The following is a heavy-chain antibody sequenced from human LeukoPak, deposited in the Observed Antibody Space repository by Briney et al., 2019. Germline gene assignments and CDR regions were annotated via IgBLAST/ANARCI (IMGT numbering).Heavy chain of an antibody. Sequence: GGSLRLSCAASGFTVSSNFMNWVRQAPGKGLERVSYISSSGSTIYYADSVKGRFTISRDNAKNSLYLQMNSLKAEDTAVYYWARRRVIVVVDNWGQGTLVTVSS. D-gene: IGHD3-22*01. J-gene: IGHJ4*02. CDR1: GFTVSSNF. CDR3: ARRRVIVVVDN. CDR2: ISSSGSTI. V-gene: IGHV3-11*01.